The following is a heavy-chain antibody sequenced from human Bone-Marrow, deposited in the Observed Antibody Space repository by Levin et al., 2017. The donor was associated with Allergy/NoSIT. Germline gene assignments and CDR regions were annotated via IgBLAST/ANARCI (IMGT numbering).Heavy chain of an antibody. CDR1: GGSFSGYY. J-gene: IGHJ6*02. V-gene: IGHV4-34*01. Sequence: SQTLSLTCAVYGGSFSGYYWSWIRQPPGKGLEWIGEINHSGSTNYNPSLKSRVTISVDTSKNQFSLKLSSVTAADTAVYYCARGQDIVATILIFDYYYYYGMDVWGQGTTVTVSS. D-gene: IGHD5-12*01. CDR2: INHSGST. CDR3: ARGQDIVATILIFDYYYYYGMDV.